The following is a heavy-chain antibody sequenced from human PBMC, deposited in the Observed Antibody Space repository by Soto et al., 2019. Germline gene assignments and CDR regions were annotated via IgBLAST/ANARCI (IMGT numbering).Heavy chain of an antibody. Sequence: GESLKISCKGSGYRFTNYWIGWVRQMPGKGLEWMGIIYPGDSDTRYSSSFQGQVTISADKSINTAYLQWRSLKASDTAMYYCVRHDDSIGWYYFDYWGQGTRVTVSS. D-gene: IGHD6-19*01. J-gene: IGHJ4*02. CDR2: IYPGDSDT. CDR3: VRHDDSIGWYYFDY. V-gene: IGHV5-51*01. CDR1: GYRFTNYW.